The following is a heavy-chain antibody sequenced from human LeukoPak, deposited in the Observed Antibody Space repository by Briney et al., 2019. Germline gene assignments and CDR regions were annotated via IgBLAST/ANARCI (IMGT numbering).Heavy chain of an antibody. CDR3: ARLYDYGDYVGSG. D-gene: IGHD4-17*01. Sequence: VASVRVSCKASGGTFSSYAISWVRQAPGQGLEWMGGIIPILGTANYAQKFQGRVTITADESTSTAYMELSSLRSEDTAVYYCARLYDYGDYVGSGWGQGILVTVSS. J-gene: IGHJ4*02. CDR2: IIPILGTA. V-gene: IGHV1-69*01. CDR1: GGTFSSYA.